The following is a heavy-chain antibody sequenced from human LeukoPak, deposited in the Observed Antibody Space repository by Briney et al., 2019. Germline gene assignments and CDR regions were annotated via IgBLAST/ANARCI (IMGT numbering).Heavy chain of an antibody. V-gene: IGHV1-69*05. CDR3: ARDGGVYYLGPYYFDY. J-gene: IGHJ4*02. CDR1: GGTFISYA. D-gene: IGHD2-8*01. Sequence: SVKVSCKASGGTFISYAISWVRQAPGQGLEWMGRIIPIFGTANYAQKFQGRVTNTTVESTSRAYMELSSLRSEDTAVYYCARDGGVYYLGPYYFDYWGQGTLVTVSS. CDR2: IIPIFGTA.